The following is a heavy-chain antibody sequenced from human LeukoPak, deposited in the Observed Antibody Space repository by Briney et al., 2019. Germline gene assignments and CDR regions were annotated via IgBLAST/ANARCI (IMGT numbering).Heavy chain of an antibody. Sequence: GGSLRLSCAASGFTFSSYSMNWVRQAPGKGLEWVSTISGSGDSTYYADSVKGRFTISRDNSKNTLSLQMNSLRAEDTAIYYCAKDRDGYNSLEDYWGQGTLVTVSS. V-gene: IGHV3-23*01. CDR3: AKDRDGYNSLEDY. D-gene: IGHD5-24*01. CDR2: ISGSGDST. J-gene: IGHJ4*02. CDR1: GFTFSSYS.